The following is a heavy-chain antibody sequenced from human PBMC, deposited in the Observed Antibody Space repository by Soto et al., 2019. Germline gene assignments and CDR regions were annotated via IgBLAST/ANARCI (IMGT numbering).Heavy chain of an antibody. J-gene: IGHJ4*02. CDR2: ISTYNGHT. Sequence: GASVKVSCKASAYTFTRYGISWVRQAPGQGLEWMGWISTYNGHTNYAQNLQGRVTMTTDTSTSTAYMELRSLRSDDTAVYYCARAVAVPADFDYWGQGTLVTVSS. D-gene: IGHD6-19*01. CDR1: AYTFTRYG. V-gene: IGHV1-18*01. CDR3: ARAVAVPADFDY.